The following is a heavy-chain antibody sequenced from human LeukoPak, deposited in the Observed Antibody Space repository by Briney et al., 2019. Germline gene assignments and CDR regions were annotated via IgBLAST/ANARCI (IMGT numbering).Heavy chain of an antibody. CDR1: GLIFSNSW. V-gene: IGHV3-74*01. D-gene: IGHD3-16*01. J-gene: IGHJ4*02. CDR2: INPDGTST. CDR3: VPSLGARDY. Sequence: GSLRLSCVASGLIFSNSWMHWVRPAPGKGLVWVSRINPDGTSTTYADSVKGRFTVSRDNAKNTVFLQMNSLRAEDTAVYHCVPSLGARDYWGQGTPVTVSS.